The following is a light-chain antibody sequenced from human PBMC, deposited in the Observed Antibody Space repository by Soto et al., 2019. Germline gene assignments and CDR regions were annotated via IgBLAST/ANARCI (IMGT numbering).Light chain of an antibody. CDR3: QSYDSSLSGVI. V-gene: IGLV1-40*01. J-gene: IGLJ2*01. CDR1: RSNIGAGYD. Sequence: QAVVTQPPSVSGAPGQRVTISCTGSRSNIGAGYDVHWYQQLPGTAPKLLIYGNFNRPSGVPDRFSGSKSGTSASLAITGLQAEDEADYYCQSYDSSLSGVIFGGGTKLTVL. CDR2: GNF.